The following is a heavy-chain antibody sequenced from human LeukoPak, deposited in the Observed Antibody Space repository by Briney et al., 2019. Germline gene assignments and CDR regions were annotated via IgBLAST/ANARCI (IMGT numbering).Heavy chain of an antibody. J-gene: IGHJ4*02. CDR1: GYTFTGYY. Sequence: ASVKVSCKASGYTFTGYYMHWVRQAPGQGLEWMGWINPNSGGTNYAQKFQGRVTMTRDTSISTAYMELSRLRSDDTAVYYCARGNYYDSSGYPIDYWGQGTLVTVS. V-gene: IGHV1-2*02. CDR3: ARGNYYDSSGYPIDY. D-gene: IGHD3-22*01. CDR2: INPNSGGT.